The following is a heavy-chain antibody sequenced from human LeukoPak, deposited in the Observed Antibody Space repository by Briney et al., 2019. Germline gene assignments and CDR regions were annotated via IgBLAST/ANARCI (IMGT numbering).Heavy chain of an antibody. Sequence: SETLSLTCTVSGGSINNYYWSWIRQPPGKGLEWIGRIYTSGSTNYNPSLKSRVTISVDTSKNQFSLKLSSVTAAGTAVYYCARERDGRYYDSSGSHFFNWFDPWGQGTLVTVSS. CDR2: IYTSGST. CDR1: GGSINNYY. CDR3: ARERDGRYYDSSGSHFFNWFDP. D-gene: IGHD3-22*01. J-gene: IGHJ5*02. V-gene: IGHV4-4*08.